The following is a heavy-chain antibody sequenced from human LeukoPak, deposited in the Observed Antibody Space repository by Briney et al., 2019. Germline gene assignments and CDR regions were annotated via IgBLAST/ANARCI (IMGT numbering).Heavy chain of an antibody. CDR1: GFTFSSYS. D-gene: IGHD3-16*01. CDR3: ARGGGLDV. Sequence: NPGGSLRLSCAASGFTFSSYSMNWVRQAPGKGLEWVSFISSSSSYIYYADSVKGRFTISRDNAKNSLYLQMSNLRAEDTAVYFCARGGGLDVWGQGATVTVSS. J-gene: IGHJ6*02. V-gene: IGHV3-21*04. CDR2: ISSSSSYI.